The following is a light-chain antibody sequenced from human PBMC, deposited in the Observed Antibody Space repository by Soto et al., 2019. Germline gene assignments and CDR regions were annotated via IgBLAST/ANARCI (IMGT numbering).Light chain of an antibody. CDR1: SSDVGSYNL. Sequence: QSALTQPASVSGSPGQSITISCTGTSSDVGSYNLVSWYQQHPGKAPKLMIYGVNKRPSGVSNRFSGSKSGNTASLTISGLQAEDEADYYCCSYAGISTFYVFGTGIKVTVL. V-gene: IGLV2-23*02. CDR2: GVN. J-gene: IGLJ1*01. CDR3: CSYAGISTFYV.